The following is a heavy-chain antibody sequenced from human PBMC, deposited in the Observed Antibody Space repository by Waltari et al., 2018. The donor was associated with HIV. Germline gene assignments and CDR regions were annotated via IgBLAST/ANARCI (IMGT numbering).Heavy chain of an antibody. Sequence: QVPLVQSGAEVKNPGASVKVSCKVSGYTLSELSMHWVRQAPGKGLEWMGGFDPEQGKTIYAQNFQGRVTMTEDAATDTAYMELSSLRSEDTAVYYCTTEGLYCSGGTCYSRFDPWGQGTLVTVSS. CDR3: TTEGLYCSGGTCYSRFDP. CDR2: FDPEQGKT. J-gene: IGHJ5*02. D-gene: IGHD2-15*01. V-gene: IGHV1-24*01. CDR1: GYTLSELS.